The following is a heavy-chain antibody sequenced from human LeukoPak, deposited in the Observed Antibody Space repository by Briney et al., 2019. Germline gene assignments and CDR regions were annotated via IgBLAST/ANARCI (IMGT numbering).Heavy chain of an antibody. J-gene: IGHJ3*02. CDR1: GYTFTSYD. Sequence: ASVKVSCKASGYTFTSYDINWVRQAPGQGLEWMGWISAYNGNTNYAQKLQGRVTMTTDTSTSTAYMELRSLRSDDTAVYYCARGAAAGLAFDIWGQGTMVTVSS. CDR2: ISAYNGNT. V-gene: IGHV1-18*01. CDR3: ARGAAAGLAFDI. D-gene: IGHD6-13*01.